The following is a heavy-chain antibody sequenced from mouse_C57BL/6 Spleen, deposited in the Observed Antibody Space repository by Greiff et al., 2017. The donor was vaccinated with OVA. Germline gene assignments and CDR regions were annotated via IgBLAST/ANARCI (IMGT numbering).Heavy chain of an antibody. CDR3: TVWSPFDY. Sequence: VKLVESGAELVRPGASVTLSCKASGYTFTDYEMHWVKQTPVHGLEWIGAIDPETGGTAYNQKFKGKAILTADKSSSTAYMELRSLTSEDSAVYYCTVWSPFDYWGQGTTLTVSS. V-gene: IGHV1-15*01. D-gene: IGHD2-10*02. CDR1: GYTFTDYE. J-gene: IGHJ2*01. CDR2: IDPETGGT.